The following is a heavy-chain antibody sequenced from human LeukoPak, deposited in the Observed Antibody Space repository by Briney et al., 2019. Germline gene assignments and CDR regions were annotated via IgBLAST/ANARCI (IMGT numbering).Heavy chain of an antibody. CDR2: IYYSGST. CDR3: ASTQGVIITTRFDY. D-gene: IGHD3-10*01. J-gene: IGHJ4*02. V-gene: IGHV4-59*08. CDR1: GGSISSYY. Sequence: SSETLSLTCTVSGGSISSYYWSWIRQPPGKGLEWIEYIYYSGSTNYNPSLKSRVTISVDTSKNQFSLKLSSVTAADTAVYYCASTQGVIITTRFDYWGQGTLVTVSS.